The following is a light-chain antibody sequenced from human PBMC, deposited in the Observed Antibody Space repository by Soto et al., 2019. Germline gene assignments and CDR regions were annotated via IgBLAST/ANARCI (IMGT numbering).Light chain of an antibody. CDR1: SSNIGAGYD. Sequence: QSVLTQPPSVSGAPGQRVTISCTGSSSNIGAGYDVHWYQQLLGTAPKLLIYGNSNRPSGVPDRFSGSKSGTSASLAITGRQAEDEADYYCQSYDSSLSVVFGGGTKLTVL. CDR2: GNS. V-gene: IGLV1-40*01. CDR3: QSYDSSLSVV. J-gene: IGLJ2*01.